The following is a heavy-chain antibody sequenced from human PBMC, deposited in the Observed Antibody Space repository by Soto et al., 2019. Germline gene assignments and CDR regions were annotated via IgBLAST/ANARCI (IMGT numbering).Heavy chain of an antibody. CDR1: GYTFTGHY. J-gene: IGHJ4*02. D-gene: IGHD1-26*01. CDR3: GRGRSGQIVVFY. Sequence: ASVKVSCKASGYTFTGHYIHWVRQAPEQGPEWMGEIGPESGATRYAQRFQGRVTMTMDMSITTVYMKLNNLSPDDTAVYYCGRGRSGQIVVFYWAQGTPVTVSS. CDR2: IGPESGAT. V-gene: IGHV1-2*02.